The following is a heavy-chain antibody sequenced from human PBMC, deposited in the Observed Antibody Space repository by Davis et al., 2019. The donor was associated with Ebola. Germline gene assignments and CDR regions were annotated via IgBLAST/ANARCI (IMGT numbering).Heavy chain of an antibody. V-gene: IGHV3-49*04. D-gene: IGHD5-18*01. J-gene: IGHJ6*02. Sequence: GESLKISCPASGFTFGDYAMSWVRQAPGKGLEWVGFIRSKAYGGTTEYAASVKGRFTISRDDSKSIAYLQMNSLKTEDTAVYYCTRGRPGIQLWLPDVHYYGMDVWGQGTTVTVSS. CDR2: IRSKAYGGTT. CDR1: GFTFGDYA. CDR3: TRGRPGIQLWLPDVHYYGMDV.